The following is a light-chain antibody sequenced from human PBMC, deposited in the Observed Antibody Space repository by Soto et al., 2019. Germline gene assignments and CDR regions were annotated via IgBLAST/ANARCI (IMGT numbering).Light chain of an antibody. CDR2: GAS. Sequence: EIVMTQSPATLSVSPGERATLSCRASQSVSSNLAWYQQKPGQAPRLLIYGASTRATGIPARFSGSRSGTEFTLTISSLQSEDFAVYYCQQYNNWRGTFGQGTKGEIK. V-gene: IGKV3-15*01. CDR3: QQYNNWRGT. J-gene: IGKJ1*01. CDR1: QSVSSN.